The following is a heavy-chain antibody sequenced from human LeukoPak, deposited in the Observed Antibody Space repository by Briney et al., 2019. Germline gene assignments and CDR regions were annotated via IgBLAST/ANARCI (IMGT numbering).Heavy chain of an antibody. V-gene: IGHV3-23*01. CDR2: ISGSGGST. CDR3: AKVSSSSWYLPRWFDP. D-gene: IGHD6-13*01. Sequence: GGSLRLSCAASGFTFDDYAMHWVRQAPGKGLEWVSAISGSGGSTYYADSVKGRFTISRDNSKNTLYLQMNSLRAEDTAVYYCAKVSSSSWYLPRWFDPWGQGTLVTVSS. CDR1: GFTFDDYA. J-gene: IGHJ5*02.